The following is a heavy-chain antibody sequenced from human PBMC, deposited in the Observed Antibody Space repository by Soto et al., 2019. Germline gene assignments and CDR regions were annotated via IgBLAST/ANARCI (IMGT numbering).Heavy chain of an antibody. Sequence: ASVKVSCKASGYTFTSYGISWVRQAPGQGLEWMGWISAYNGNTNYAQKLQGRVTMTTDTSTSTAYMELRSLRSDDTAVYYCATYSSGWFRGGAFDIWGQATMVTVSS. CDR1: GYTFTSYG. D-gene: IGHD6-19*01. CDR3: ATYSSGWFRGGAFDI. CDR2: ISAYNGNT. V-gene: IGHV1-18*01. J-gene: IGHJ3*02.